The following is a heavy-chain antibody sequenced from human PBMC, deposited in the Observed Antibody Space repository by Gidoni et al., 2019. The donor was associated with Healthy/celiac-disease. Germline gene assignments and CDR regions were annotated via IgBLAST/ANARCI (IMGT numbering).Heavy chain of an antibody. CDR2: ISGSGGST. CDR3: AKDRDSSGYPYYFDY. J-gene: IGHJ4*02. CDR1: GFTSSSYA. Sequence: EVQLLESGGGLVQPGGSLRLSCAASGFTSSSYAMSWVRQAPGKGLEWVSAISGSGGSTYYADSVKGRFTISRDNAKNTLYLQMNSLRAEDTAVYYCAKDRDSSGYPYYFDYWGQGTLVTVSS. V-gene: IGHV3-23*01. D-gene: IGHD3-22*01.